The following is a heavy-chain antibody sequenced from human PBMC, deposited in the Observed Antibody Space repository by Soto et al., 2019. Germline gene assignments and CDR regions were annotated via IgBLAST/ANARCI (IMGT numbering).Heavy chain of an antibody. V-gene: IGHV3-15*01. CDR2: IKSKTDGGTT. Sequence: GESLKISCAASGFTFSNAWMSWVRQAPGKGLEWVGRIKSKTDGGTTDYAAPVKGRVTISRDDSKNTLYLQMNSLKTEDTAVYYCTTTYYYDSSGYPDAFDIWGQGTMVTVSS. J-gene: IGHJ3*02. CDR1: GFTFSNAW. D-gene: IGHD3-22*01. CDR3: TTTYYYDSSGYPDAFDI.